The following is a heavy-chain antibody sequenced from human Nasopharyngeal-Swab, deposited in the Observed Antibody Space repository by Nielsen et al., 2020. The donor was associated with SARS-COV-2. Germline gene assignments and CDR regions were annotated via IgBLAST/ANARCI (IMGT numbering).Heavy chain of an antibody. V-gene: IGHV3-11*01. J-gene: IGHJ4*02. CDR2: ISSSGITI. Sequence: GESLKISCAASGFTFSDYYMSWIRQAPGKGLEWVSYISSSGITIYYADSVKGRFTISRDNAKNSLYLQMNSLRAEDTAAYYCARPQCRGGGDCHYYFDYWGQGTLVTVSS. D-gene: IGHD2-21*02. CDR3: ARPQCRGGGDCHYYFDY. CDR1: GFTFSDYY.